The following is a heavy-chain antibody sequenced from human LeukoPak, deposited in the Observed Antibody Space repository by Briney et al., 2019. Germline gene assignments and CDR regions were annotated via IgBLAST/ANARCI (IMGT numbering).Heavy chain of an antibody. CDR1: GYTFTGYY. D-gene: IGHD2-2*02. CDR2: INPNSGGT. CDR3: ARDPCSTSCYNLDP. Sequence: ASVKVSCKASGYTFTGYYMHWVRQAPGQGLEWMGWINPNSGGTNYAQKFQGRVTMTRDTSISTAYMELSRLRSDDTAVYYCARDPCSTSCYNLDPWAREPWSPSPQ. J-gene: IGHJ5*02. V-gene: IGHV1-2*02.